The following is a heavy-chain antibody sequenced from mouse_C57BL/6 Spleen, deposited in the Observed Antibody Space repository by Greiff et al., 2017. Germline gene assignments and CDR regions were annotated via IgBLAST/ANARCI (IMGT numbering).Heavy chain of an antibody. CDR3: TRDYDGSSYFDY. J-gene: IGHJ2*01. CDR2: IYPGNSDT. Sequence: EVMLQQSGTVLARPGASVKMSCKTSGYTFTSYWMHWVKQRPGQGLEWIGAIYPGNSDTSYNQKFKGKAKLTAVTSASTAYMGLSSLTNEDSAVYYCTRDYDGSSYFDYCGQGTPLTVSP. V-gene: IGHV1-5*01. CDR1: GYTFTSYW. D-gene: IGHD1-1*01.